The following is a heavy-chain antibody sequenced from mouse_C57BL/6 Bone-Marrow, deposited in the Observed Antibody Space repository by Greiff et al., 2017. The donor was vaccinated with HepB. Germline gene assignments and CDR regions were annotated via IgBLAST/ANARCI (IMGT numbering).Heavy chain of an antibody. J-gene: IGHJ2*01. CDR2: ISSVGSYT. Sequence: EVKLVESGGDLVKPGGSLKLSCAASGFTFSSYGMSWVRQPPDKRLEWVATISSVGSYTYYPDGVKGRFTISRDNAKNTLYLQRSSLKSEDTAMYYCARHGMDITTVVATGYCDYGGQGTTLTVSS. CDR1: GFTFSSYG. D-gene: IGHD1-1*01. V-gene: IGHV5-6*01. CDR3: ARHGMDITTVVATGYCDY.